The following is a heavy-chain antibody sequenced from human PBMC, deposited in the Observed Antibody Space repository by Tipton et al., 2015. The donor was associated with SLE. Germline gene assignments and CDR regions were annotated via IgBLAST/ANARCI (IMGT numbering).Heavy chain of an antibody. CDR3: AREESGGYPPDAFDM. J-gene: IGHJ3*02. Sequence: QLVQSGAEVKKPGSSVKVSCKASGGIFSRYAISWVRQASGQGLEWMGGIIPIFRTVNYAQKFQGRVTITTDESTNTVYMELSSLGSEDTAVYYCAREESGGYPPDAFDMWGQGTMVSVSS. CDR1: GGIFSRYA. D-gene: IGHD2-15*01. CDR2: IIPIFRTV. V-gene: IGHV1-69*01.